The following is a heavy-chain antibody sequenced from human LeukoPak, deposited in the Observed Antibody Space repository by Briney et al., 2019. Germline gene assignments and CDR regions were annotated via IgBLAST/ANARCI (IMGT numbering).Heavy chain of an antibody. CDR3: ADGTLGY. D-gene: IGHD3-16*01. CDR2: IYYSGST. Sequence: PPETLSLTCTVSGDSLSSSSYYWGWLRQPPGTGLEWIGSIYYSGSTYYNPSLKSRVTISVDTSKNQFSLKLSSVTAADTAVYYCADGTLGYWGQGTLVTVSS. CDR1: GDSLSSSSYY. J-gene: IGHJ4*02. V-gene: IGHV4-39*01.